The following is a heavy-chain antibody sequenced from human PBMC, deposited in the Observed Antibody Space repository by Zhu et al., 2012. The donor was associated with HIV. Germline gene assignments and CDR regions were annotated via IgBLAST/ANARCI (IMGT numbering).Heavy chain of an antibody. Sequence: EVQLVESGGVVVQPGGSLRLSCAASGFTFDDYAMHWVRQAPGKGLEWVSLISWDGGSTYYADSVKGRFTISRDNSKNSLYLQMNSLRAEDTALYYCAMAMVRGVTGFFDYWGQGTLVTVSS. D-gene: IGHD3-10*01. V-gene: IGHV3-43D*03. CDR2: ISWDGGST. CDR1: GFTFDDYA. J-gene: IGHJ4*02. CDR3: AMAMVRGVTGFFDY.